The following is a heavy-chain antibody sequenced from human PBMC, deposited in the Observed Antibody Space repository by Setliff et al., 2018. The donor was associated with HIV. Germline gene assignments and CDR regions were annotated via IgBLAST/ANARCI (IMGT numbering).Heavy chain of an antibody. D-gene: IGHD4-17*01. CDR1: RGSISRYY. Sequence: PSETLSLTCTVSRGSISRYYWSWIRQPPGKGLEWIGYIYYTGTTKYNPSLKSRVTMSVGTSKNQLSLKLSSLTAADTAVYYCARDRPPSTVDMLGAFDRWGQGTMVTVSS. J-gene: IGHJ3*02. CDR3: ARDRPPSTVDMLGAFDR. V-gene: IGHV4-59*01. CDR2: IYYTGTT.